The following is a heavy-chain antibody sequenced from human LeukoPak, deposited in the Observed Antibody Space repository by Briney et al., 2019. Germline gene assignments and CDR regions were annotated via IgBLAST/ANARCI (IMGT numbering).Heavy chain of an antibody. V-gene: IGHV4-4*02. Sequence: SETLSLTCAVSGGSISSSNWWSWVRQPPGKGLEWIGEIYHSGSTNYNPSLKSRVTISVDKSKNQFSLKLSSVTAADTAVYYCARGGSDDYYYYYMDVWGKGTTVTVSS. CDR1: GGSISSSNW. D-gene: IGHD3-16*01. CDR2: IYHSGST. J-gene: IGHJ6*03. CDR3: ARGGSDDYYYYYMDV.